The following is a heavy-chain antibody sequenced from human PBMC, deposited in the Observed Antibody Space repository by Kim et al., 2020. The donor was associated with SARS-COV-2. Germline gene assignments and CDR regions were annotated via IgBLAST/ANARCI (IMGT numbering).Heavy chain of an antibody. D-gene: IGHD3-3*01. J-gene: IGHJ2*01. V-gene: IGHV3-21*01. Sequence: VKGRFPISRDNAKNSLYLQMNSLRAEDTAVYYCARGFDFWSGYYFWYFDLWGRGTLVTVSS. CDR3: ARGFDFWSGYYFWYFDL.